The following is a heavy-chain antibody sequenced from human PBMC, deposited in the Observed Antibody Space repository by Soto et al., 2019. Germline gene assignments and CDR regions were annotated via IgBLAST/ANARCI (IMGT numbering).Heavy chain of an antibody. D-gene: IGHD2-8*02. CDR1: GGSFSGYY. CDR3: ARGYWYFDY. V-gene: IGHV4-34*01. Sequence: SETLSLTCAFYGGSFSGYYWSWIRQPPGKGLEWIGEINHSGSTNYNPSLKSRVTISVDTSKNQFSLKLSSVTAADTAVYYCARGYWYFDYWGQGTLVTVSS. CDR2: INHSGST. J-gene: IGHJ4*02.